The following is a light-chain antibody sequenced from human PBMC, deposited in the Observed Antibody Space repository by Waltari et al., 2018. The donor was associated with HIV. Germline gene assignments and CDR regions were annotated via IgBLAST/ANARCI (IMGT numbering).Light chain of an antibody. CDR3: LQGYSSILT. Sequence: DIQVTQSPSSLSASVGVRVTIICRTSENINTFLNWFQQKPGKIPRLVIYGASRLESGVPSRFSGTGSGTEFSLTISGLQPEDFATYYCLQGYSSILTFGPGTKVEVK. J-gene: IGKJ3*01. V-gene: IGKV1-39*01. CDR2: GAS. CDR1: ENINTF.